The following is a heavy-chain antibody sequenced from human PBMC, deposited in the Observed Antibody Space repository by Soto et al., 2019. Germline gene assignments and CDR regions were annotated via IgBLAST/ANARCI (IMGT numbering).Heavy chain of an antibody. J-gene: IGHJ3*02. Sequence: QVQLVQSGAEVRKPGASVKVSCKASGYTFTRYYIHWVRQAPGQGLEWMGIINPSGGSPTYAQSFQGRVTMTSDTSTSTVYMELSSLRSEDTAMYYCAREELRPSDWIPGAFDIWGQGTMVTVSS. V-gene: IGHV1-46*01. D-gene: IGHD3-16*01. CDR3: AREELRPSDWIPGAFDI. CDR2: INPSGGSP. CDR1: GYTFTRYY.